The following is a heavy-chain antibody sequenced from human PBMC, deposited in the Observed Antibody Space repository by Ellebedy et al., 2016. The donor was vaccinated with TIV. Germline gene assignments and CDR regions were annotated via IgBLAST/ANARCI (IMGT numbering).Heavy chain of an antibody. Sequence: GGSLRLPXAASGFIFTKAWLSWVRQPPGKGLEWLGRIKSRPDGGTTAYAAPVEGRFTISRDDSKKTLYLQMSSLKTEDTAVYYCTTSFYDYIWGTYRDTPDVWGQGTTVSVAS. J-gene: IGHJ6*02. CDR2: IKSRPDGGTT. CDR1: GFIFTKAW. CDR3: TTSFYDYIWGTYRDTPDV. V-gene: IGHV3-15*07. D-gene: IGHD3-16*02.